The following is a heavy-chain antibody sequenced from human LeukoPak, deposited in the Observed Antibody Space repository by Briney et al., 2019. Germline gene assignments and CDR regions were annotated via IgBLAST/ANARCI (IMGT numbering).Heavy chain of an antibody. Sequence: ASVKVSCKASGYTFISYAIHWVRQAPGQRLEWMGWINAGNGNTKYSQKFQGRVTITRDTSASAAYMELSRLRSEDTAVYYCARDYSGSYNWFDPWGQGTLVTASS. CDR2: INAGNGNT. CDR3: ARDYSGSYNWFDP. D-gene: IGHD1-26*01. V-gene: IGHV1-3*01. J-gene: IGHJ5*02. CDR1: GYTFISYA.